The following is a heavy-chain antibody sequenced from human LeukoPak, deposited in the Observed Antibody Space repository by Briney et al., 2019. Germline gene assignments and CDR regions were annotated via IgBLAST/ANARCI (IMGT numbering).Heavy chain of an antibody. CDR1: GFTFSSYS. CDR3: ARGDWDTAMVTNGLLDY. J-gene: IGHJ4*02. CDR2: ISSSSSYI. D-gene: IGHD5-18*01. V-gene: IGHV3-21*01. Sequence: PGGSLRLSCAASGFTFSSYSMNWVRQAPGKGLEWVSSISSSSSYIYYADSVEGRFTISRDNAKNSLYLQMNSLRAEDTAVYYCARGDWDTAMVTNGLLDYWGQGTLVTVSS.